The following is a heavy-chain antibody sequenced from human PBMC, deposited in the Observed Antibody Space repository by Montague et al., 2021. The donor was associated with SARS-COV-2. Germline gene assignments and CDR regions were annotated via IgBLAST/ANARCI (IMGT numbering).Heavy chain of an antibody. D-gene: IGHD3-22*01. CDR2: ISHSGGT. CDR1: GGSFSGYY. V-gene: IGHV4-34*01. CDR3: ARHGYYETYDAFDI. Sequence: SETLSLTCAVYGGSFSGYYWSWIRQPPGKGLEWIGEISHSGGTNYNPSLKSRVTISVDTSKNQFSLKLSSVTAADTAVYYRARHGYYETYDAFDIWGQGTMVTVSS. J-gene: IGHJ3*02.